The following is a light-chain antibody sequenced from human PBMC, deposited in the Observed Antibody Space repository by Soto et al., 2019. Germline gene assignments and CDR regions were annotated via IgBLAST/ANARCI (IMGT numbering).Light chain of an antibody. V-gene: IGKV3D-20*01. J-gene: IGKJ4*01. CDR1: QSLTNNY. Sequence: EVVLTQSPATLSLSPGERATLSCGASQSLTNNYLAWYQQKPGLAPRLLIHDASRRATVIPDRFSCSGSETDFTLTISRLEPEDFAVYYCQQYDISPVTFGGGTKVEI. CDR3: QQYDISPVT. CDR2: DAS.